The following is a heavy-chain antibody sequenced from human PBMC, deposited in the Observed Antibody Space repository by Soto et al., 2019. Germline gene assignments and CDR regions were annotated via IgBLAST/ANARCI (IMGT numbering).Heavy chain of an antibody. D-gene: IGHD2-2*01. CDR3: ARIWYQLPMDYYYGMDV. CDR2: IDWDDDK. CDR1: GFSLSTSGMC. V-gene: IGHV2-70*01. Sequence: SGPTLVNPTQTLTLTCTFSGFSLSTSGMCVSWIRQPPGKALEWLALIDWDDDKYYSTSLKTRLTISKDTSKNQVVLTMTNMDPVDTATYYCARIWYQLPMDYYYGMDVWGQGTTVTVSS. J-gene: IGHJ6*02.